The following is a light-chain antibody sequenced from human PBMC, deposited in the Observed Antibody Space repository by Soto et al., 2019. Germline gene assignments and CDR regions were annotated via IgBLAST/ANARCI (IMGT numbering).Light chain of an antibody. CDR1: RSDIGASNS. CDR3: ISYKTDDTFV. V-gene: IGLV2-14*01. Sequence: QSVLTQPASVSGSPGQSITISCAGTRSDIGASNSVSWYQHLPGRPPTLIIYEATNRPSGVSERFSGSKTGDTASLTISGLQADYEAEYFCISYKTDDTFVFGSGTKLTVL. CDR2: EAT. J-gene: IGLJ1*01.